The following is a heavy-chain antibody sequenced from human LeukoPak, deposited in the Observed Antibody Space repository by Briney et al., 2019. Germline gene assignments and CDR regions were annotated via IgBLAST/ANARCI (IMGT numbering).Heavy chain of an antibody. D-gene: IGHD6-19*01. CDR2: IYYSGST. CDR1: GGSISSYY. CDR3: ARGWDSSGQDY. Sequence: SETLSLTCTVSGGSISSYYWSWIRQPPGKGLERIGYIYYSGSTNYNPSLKSRVTISVDTSKNQFSLKLSSVTAADTAVYYCARGWDSSGQDYWGQGTLVTVSS. V-gene: IGHV4-59*01. J-gene: IGHJ4*02.